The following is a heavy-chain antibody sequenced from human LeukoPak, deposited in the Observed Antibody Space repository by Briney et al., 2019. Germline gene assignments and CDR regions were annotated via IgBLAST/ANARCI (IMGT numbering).Heavy chain of an antibody. J-gene: IGHJ4*02. V-gene: IGHV4-59*01. Sequence: KPSETLSLTCTVSGGSFSSYYWSWIRQPPGKGLELVGYMYDSGSTNYNASRKSRVTISVDTSKIQFSLRLNSVTAADTAVYYCARHGGSYTFDLWGQGVLVTVSS. CDR1: GGSFSSYY. CDR2: MYDSGST. D-gene: IGHD1-26*01. CDR3: ARHGGSYTFDL.